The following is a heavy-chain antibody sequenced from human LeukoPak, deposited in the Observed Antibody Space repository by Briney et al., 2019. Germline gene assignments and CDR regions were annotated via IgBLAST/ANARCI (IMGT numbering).Heavy chain of an antibody. Sequence: GGSLRLSCAASGFTFSGYSMNWVRQATGKGLEWVSSISSSSTYIYYEDSVKGRFNISRDNAKNSLYLQMNSLRAEDTAVYYCARGPPFDYWGQGTLVSVSS. V-gene: IGHV3-21*01. J-gene: IGHJ4*02. CDR3: ARGPPFDY. CDR2: ISSSSTYI. CDR1: GFTFSGYS.